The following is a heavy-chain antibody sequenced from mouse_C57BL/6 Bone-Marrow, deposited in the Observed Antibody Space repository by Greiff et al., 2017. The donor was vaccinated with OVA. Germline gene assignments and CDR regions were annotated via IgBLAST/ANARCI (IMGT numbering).Heavy chain of an antibody. CDR3: ASGRIYYYGSQFAY. CDR1: GYTFTSYW. V-gene: IGHV1-64*01. Sequence: QVQLQQPGAELVKPGASVKLSCKASGYTFTSYWMHWVKQRPGQGLEWIGMIHPNSGSTNYNEKFKSKATLTVDKSSSTAYMQLSSLTSEDSAVYYCASGRIYYYGSQFAYWGQGTLVTVSA. CDR2: IHPNSGST. D-gene: IGHD1-1*01. J-gene: IGHJ3*01.